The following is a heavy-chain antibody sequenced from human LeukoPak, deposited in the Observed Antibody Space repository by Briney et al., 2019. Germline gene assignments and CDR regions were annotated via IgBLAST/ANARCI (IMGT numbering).Heavy chain of an antibody. Sequence: GGSLRLSCAASGFTFSNYSMNWVRQAPGKGLEWVAVIWHDGSNTYYADSVKGRFTISRDHSKNTLYLQMNSLRAEDTAVYYCARLGYGGSGWFFDYWGQGTLVTVSS. CDR2: IWHDGSNT. CDR3: ARLGYGGSGWFFDY. V-gene: IGHV3-33*08. CDR1: GFTFSNYS. J-gene: IGHJ4*02. D-gene: IGHD6-19*01.